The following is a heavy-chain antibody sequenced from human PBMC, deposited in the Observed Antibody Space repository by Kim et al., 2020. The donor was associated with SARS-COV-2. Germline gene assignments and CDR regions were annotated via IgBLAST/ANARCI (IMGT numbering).Heavy chain of an antibody. V-gene: IGHV3-30-3*01. CDR2: ISYDGSNK. CDR3: ARGVHDSSGYYYHSFDY. J-gene: IGHJ4*02. D-gene: IGHD3-22*01. CDR1: GFTFSSYA. Sequence: GGSLRLSCAASGFTFSSYAMHWVRQAPGKGLEWVAVISYDGSNKYYADSVKGRFTISRDNSKNTLYLQMNSLRAEDTAVYYCARGVHDSSGYYYHSFDYWGQGTLVTVSS.